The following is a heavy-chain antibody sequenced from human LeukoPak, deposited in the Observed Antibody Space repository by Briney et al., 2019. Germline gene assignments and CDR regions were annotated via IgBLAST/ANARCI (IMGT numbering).Heavy chain of an antibody. J-gene: IGHJ3*02. CDR1: GYSISSGYY. CDR3: ARAGYDSSGWAFDI. D-gene: IGHD3-22*01. Sequence: KSSETLSLTCTVSGYSISSGYYWAWIRQPPGKGLEWIGSIYHSGSTYYNPSLKSRVTISVDRSKNQFSLKLSSVTAADTAVYYCARAGYDSSGWAFDIWGQGTMVTVSS. V-gene: IGHV4-38-2*02. CDR2: IYHSGST.